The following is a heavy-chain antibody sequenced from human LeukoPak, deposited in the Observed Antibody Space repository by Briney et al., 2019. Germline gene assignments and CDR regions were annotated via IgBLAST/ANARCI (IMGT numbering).Heavy chain of an antibody. CDR2: IYTSGST. V-gene: IGHV4-4*07. CDR3: ARGGSPAAMGWFDP. D-gene: IGHD2-2*01. J-gene: IGHJ5*02. Sequence: PSETLSLTCTVSGGSISSYYWSWIRQPAGKGLEWIGRIYTSGSTNYNPSLKRRVTMSVDTSKNQFSLKLSSVTAADTAVYYCARGGSPAAMGWFDPWGQGTLVTVSS. CDR1: GGSISSYY.